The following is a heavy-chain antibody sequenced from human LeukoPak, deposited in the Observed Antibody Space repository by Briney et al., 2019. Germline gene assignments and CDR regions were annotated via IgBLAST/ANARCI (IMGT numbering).Heavy chain of an antibody. V-gene: IGHV3-23*01. D-gene: IGHD6-19*01. Sequence: GASLRLSCAASGFTFSSDAMSWVREAPGKGLECVSAISGSGGTTYYADSVKGRFTISRDNSKNTLYLQMNSLRAEDTAVYYCAKDRGSSSGWFPWGQGTLVTVSS. CDR1: GFTFSSDA. J-gene: IGHJ5*02. CDR3: AKDRGSSSGWFP. CDR2: ISGSGGTT.